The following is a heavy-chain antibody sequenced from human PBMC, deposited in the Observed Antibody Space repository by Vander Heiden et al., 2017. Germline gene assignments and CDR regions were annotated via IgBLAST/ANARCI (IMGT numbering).Heavy chain of an antibody. CDR3: ARHVRNGDYLL. CDR2: IYYSGST. D-gene: IGHD4-17*01. V-gene: IGHV4-39*01. J-gene: IGHJ4*02. Sequence: QLQLPESGPGLVKPSETLPLPCTVSGCSISSSIYYWGWIRQPPGKGLEWIGNIYYSGSTYYNPALKSRVTISVDTSKNQFSLKLTSVTAADTAVYYCARHVRNGDYLLWGQGTLGTVSS. CDR1: GCSISSSIYY.